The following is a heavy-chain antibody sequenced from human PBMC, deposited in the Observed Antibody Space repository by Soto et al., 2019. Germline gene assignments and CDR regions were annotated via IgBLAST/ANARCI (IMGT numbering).Heavy chain of an antibody. J-gene: IGHJ5*02. CDR3: ASRAEYGGGACYCESWFDP. CDR1: GGSISRGGYS. D-gene: IGHD2-21*02. V-gene: IGHV4-30-2*01. CDR2: IYHSGST. Sequence: QLQLQESGSGLVEPSQTLSLPCAVSGGSISRGGYSWSWIRQPPGKGLEWIGYIYHSGSTYYNPSLHSRVSIGVDRSKNQFSVKLSTVTAGDTAVYYCASRAEYGGGACYCESWFDPWGQGTLVTVSS.